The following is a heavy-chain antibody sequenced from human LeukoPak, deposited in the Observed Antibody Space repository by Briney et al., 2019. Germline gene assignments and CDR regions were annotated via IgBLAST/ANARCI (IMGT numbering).Heavy chain of an antibody. CDR2: INHSGST. J-gene: IGHJ4*02. V-gene: IGHV4-34*01. Sequence: SETLSLTCTVSGGSISSYYWSWIRQPPGKGLEWIGEINHSGSTNYNPSLKSRVTISVDTSKNQFSLKLSSVTAADTAVYYCAREGPRNLAGFDYWGQGTLVTVSS. CDR1: GGSISSYY. D-gene: IGHD2-15*01. CDR3: AREGPRNLAGFDY.